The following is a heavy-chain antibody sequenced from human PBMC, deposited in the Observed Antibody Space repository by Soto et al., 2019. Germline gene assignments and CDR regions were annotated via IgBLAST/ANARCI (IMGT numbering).Heavy chain of an antibody. V-gene: IGHV4-4*02. J-gene: IGHJ4*02. CDR3: ASGVSYRWVY. CDR2: VHHSGTT. Sequence: QVQLQASGPGLVKPSGTLSLPCTVSGGSVNTDYWCSWVRKPPGKGLEWIAEVHHSGTTNYIQSLAGRRTLSVDKSGNQAALKLASVAAAATAVYYCASGVSYRWVYCGRGTLVTVSS. CDR1: GGSVNTDYW. D-gene: IGHD3-16*01.